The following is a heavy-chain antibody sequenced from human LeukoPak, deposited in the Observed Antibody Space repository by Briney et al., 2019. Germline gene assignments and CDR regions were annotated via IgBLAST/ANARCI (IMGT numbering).Heavy chain of an antibody. CDR1: GYTLTELS. D-gene: IGHD1-14*01. Sequence: ASVKVSCKVSGYTLTELSMHWVRQAPGKGLEWMGGFDPEDGETIYAQKFQGRVTMTEDASTDTAYMELSSLRSEDTAVYYCATERIYRSRYTAFDYWGQGTLVTVSS. J-gene: IGHJ4*02. V-gene: IGHV1-24*01. CDR3: ATERIYRSRYTAFDY. CDR2: FDPEDGET.